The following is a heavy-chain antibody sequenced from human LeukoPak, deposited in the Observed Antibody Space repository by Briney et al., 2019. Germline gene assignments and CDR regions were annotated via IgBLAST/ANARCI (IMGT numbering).Heavy chain of an antibody. CDR2: FDPEDGET. D-gene: IGHD6-13*01. Sequence: ASVTVSCKVSGYTLTELSMHWVRQAPGKGLEWMGGFDPEDGETIYAQKFQGRVTMTEDTSTDTAYMELSSLRSEDTAVYYCATAAAGFFYYFDYWGQGTLVTVSS. CDR1: GYTLTELS. J-gene: IGHJ4*02. CDR3: ATAAAGFFYYFDY. V-gene: IGHV1-24*01.